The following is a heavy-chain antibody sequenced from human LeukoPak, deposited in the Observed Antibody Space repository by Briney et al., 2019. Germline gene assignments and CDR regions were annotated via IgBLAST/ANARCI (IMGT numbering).Heavy chain of an antibody. CDR3: AKGSGSYWSNGMDV. V-gene: IGHV4-30-2*01. D-gene: IGHD3-10*01. J-gene: IGHJ6*02. Sequence: PSETLSLTCAVSGGSISSGGYSWSWIRQPPGKGLEWIGYIYHSGSTYYNPSLKSRVTISVDRSKNQFSLKLSSVTAADTAVYYCAKGSGSYWSNGMDVWGQGTTVTVSS. CDR2: IYHSGST. CDR1: GGSISSGGYS.